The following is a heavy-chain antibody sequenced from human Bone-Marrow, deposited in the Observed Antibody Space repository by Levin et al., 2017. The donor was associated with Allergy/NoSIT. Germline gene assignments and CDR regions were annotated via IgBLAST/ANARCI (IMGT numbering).Heavy chain of an antibody. Sequence: SVKVSCKASGGTFSSYTISWVRQAPGQGLEWMGRIIPILGIANYAQKFQGRVTITADKSTSTAYMELSSLRSEDTAVYYCARAYYDILTGYRGAFDIWGQGTMVTVSS. CDR1: GGTFSSYT. CDR3: ARAYYDILTGYRGAFDI. J-gene: IGHJ3*02. CDR2: IIPILGIA. V-gene: IGHV1-69*02. D-gene: IGHD3-9*01.